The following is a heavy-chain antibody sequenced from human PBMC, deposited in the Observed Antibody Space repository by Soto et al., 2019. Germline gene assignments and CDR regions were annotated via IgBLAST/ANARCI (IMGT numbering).Heavy chain of an antibody. Sequence: QVQLVESGGGVVQPGRSLRLSCVASGFAFSNYGMHWVRQAPGKGLEWVGIIWYDGSNKYYADAVEGRFTISRDNSKNTLYLQMNSLRSDDTAVYYCATQKVPLGELLGDHDYWGQGTLVTVSS. CDR3: ATQKVPLGELLGDHDY. D-gene: IGHD3-10*01. J-gene: IGHJ4*02. CDR1: GFAFSNYG. CDR2: IWYDGSNK. V-gene: IGHV3-33*01.